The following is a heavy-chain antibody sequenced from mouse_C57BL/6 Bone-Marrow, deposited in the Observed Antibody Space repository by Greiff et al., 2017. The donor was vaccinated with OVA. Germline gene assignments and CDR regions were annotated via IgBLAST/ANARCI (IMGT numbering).Heavy chain of an antibody. CDR2: INPNNGGT. V-gene: IGHV1-18*01. J-gene: IGHJ3*01. CDR3: ARGLYDGYWKFAY. Sequence: EVQLQQSGPELVKPGASVKIPCKASGYTFTDYNMDWVKQSHGKSLEWIGDINPNNGGTIYNQKFKGKATLTVDKSSSTAYMELRSLTSEDTAVYYCARGLYDGYWKFAYWGQGTLVTVSA. D-gene: IGHD2-3*01. CDR1: GYTFTDYN.